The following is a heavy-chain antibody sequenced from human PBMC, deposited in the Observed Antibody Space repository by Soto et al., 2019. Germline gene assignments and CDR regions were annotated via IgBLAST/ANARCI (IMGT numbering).Heavy chain of an antibody. CDR2: IIPIFGTA. D-gene: IGHD3-10*01. Sequence: ASVKVSCKASGGTFSSYAISWVRQAPGQGLEWMGGIIPIFGTADYAQKFQGRVTITADESTSTAYMELSSLRSEDTAVYYCARERRLLSFGESPRWFDPWGRGTLVTVSS. CDR1: GGTFSSYA. CDR3: ARERRLLSFGESPRWFDP. V-gene: IGHV1-69*13. J-gene: IGHJ5*02.